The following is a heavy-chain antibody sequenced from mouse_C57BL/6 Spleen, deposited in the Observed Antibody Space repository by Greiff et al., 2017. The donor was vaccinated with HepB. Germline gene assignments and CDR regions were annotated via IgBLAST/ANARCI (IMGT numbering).Heavy chain of an antibody. V-gene: IGHV1-64*01. CDR1: GYTFTSYW. Sequence: QVQLKQPGAELVKPGASVKLSCKASGYTFTSYWMHWVKQRPGQGLEWIGMIHPNSGSTNYNEKFKSKATLTVDKSSSTAYMQLSSLTSEDSAVYYCARQGYYYEFAYWGQGTLVTVSA. CDR2: IHPNSGST. D-gene: IGHD1-1*01. CDR3: ARQGYYYEFAY. J-gene: IGHJ3*01.